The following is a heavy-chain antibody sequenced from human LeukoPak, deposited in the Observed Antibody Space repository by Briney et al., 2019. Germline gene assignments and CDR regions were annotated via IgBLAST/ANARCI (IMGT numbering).Heavy chain of an antibody. V-gene: IGHV4-39*01. Sequence: PSETLSLICTVSCGYISTSNYYWGWIRQSPGKGLEWVGNIYYSGSTYYNPSLKSRVTISVDKSNNQFSLKVRSVTNAHRPVRSCARLRATLVPAASLIDYWGQGTLVTVSS. D-gene: IGHD2-2*01. CDR2: IYYSGST. J-gene: IGHJ4*02. CDR1: CGYISTSNYY. CDR3: ARLRATLVPAASLIDY.